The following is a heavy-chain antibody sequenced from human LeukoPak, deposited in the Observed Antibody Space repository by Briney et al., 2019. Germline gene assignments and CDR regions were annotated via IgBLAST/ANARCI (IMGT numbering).Heavy chain of an antibody. D-gene: IGHD6-13*01. V-gene: IGHV3-49*03. CDR1: GFTFGDYA. J-gene: IGHJ5*02. CDR3: TRVRNAAAGTLGFDP. CDR2: IRSKAYGGTT. Sequence: GGSLRLSCTASGFTFGDYAMSWFRQAPGKGLEWVGFIRSKAYGGTTEYAASVKGRFTISRDDSKSIAYLQMNSLETEDTAVYYCTRVRNAAAGTLGFDPWGQGTLVTVSS.